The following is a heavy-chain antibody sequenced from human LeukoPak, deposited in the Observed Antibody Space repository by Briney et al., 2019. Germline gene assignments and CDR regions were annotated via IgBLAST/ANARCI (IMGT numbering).Heavy chain of an antibody. D-gene: IGHD2-2*01. CDR3: ARDQVWSFVVVPAANGTEGGPCYMDV. CDR1: GFTFSSYS. Sequence: GGSLRLSCAASGFTFSSYSMNWVRQAPGKGLEWVSYISSSSSTIYYADSVKGRFTISRDNAKNSLYLQMNSLRAEDTAVYYCARDQVWSFVVVPAANGTEGGPCYMDVWGKGTTVTVSS. CDR2: ISSSSSTI. V-gene: IGHV3-48*01. J-gene: IGHJ6*03.